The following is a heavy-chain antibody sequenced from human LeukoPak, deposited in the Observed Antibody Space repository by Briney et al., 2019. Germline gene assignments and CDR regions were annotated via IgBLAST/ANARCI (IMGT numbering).Heavy chain of an antibody. Sequence: GGSLRLSCAASGFTFSSYGMHWVRQAPGKGLEWVAFIRYDGSNKYHADSVKGRFTISRDNSNNTLYLQMNSLRAEDTAVYYCAKGSQYSSSWNTPNFDYWGQGTLVTVSS. V-gene: IGHV3-30*02. J-gene: IGHJ4*02. CDR1: GFTFSSYG. D-gene: IGHD6-13*01. CDR2: IRYDGSNK. CDR3: AKGSQYSSSWNTPNFDY.